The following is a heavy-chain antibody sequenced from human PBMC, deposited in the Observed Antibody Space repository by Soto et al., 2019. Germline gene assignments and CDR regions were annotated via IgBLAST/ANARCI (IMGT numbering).Heavy chain of an antibody. D-gene: IGHD2-21*02. V-gene: IGHV3-48*02. CDR3: ARDPVPYCGGDCYSDWYINL. CDR1: GFTFSSYS. J-gene: IGHJ2*01. Sequence: EVQLVESGGGLVQPGGSLRLSCAASGFTFSSYSMNWVRQAPGKGLEWVSYISSSSSTIYYADSVKGRFTISRDNAKNSLYLQMNSVRDEDTAVYYCARDPVPYCGGDCYSDWYINLWGRGTLVTASS. CDR2: ISSSSSTI.